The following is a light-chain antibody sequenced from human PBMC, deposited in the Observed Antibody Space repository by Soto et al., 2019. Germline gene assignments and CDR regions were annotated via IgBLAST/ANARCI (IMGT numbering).Light chain of an antibody. CDR3: SSYTTSSTDVV. Sequence: QSALTQPASVSGSPGQSITISCTGTSSDVGGYNSVSWYQQLPGKAPKLMIYEVTNRPSGVSDRFSGSKSGNTASLTISGLQAEDEADYYCSSYTTSSTDVVFGGGTKVTVL. J-gene: IGLJ2*01. V-gene: IGLV2-14*01. CDR2: EVT. CDR1: SSDVGGYNS.